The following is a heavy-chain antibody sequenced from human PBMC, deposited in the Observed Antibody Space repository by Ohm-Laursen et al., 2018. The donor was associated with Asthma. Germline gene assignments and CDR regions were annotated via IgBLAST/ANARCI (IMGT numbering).Heavy chain of an antibody. CDR1: GFTFSIYS. V-gene: IGHV3-48*01. CDR3: SREWGGMDV. Sequence: SLRLSCTAAGFTFSIYSMSWVRQAPGKGLEWVSYISSSSSNIYYADSVKGRFTISRDNAKNSLYLQMNNLRAEDAAIYYCSREWGGMDVWGQGTTVTVSS. CDR2: ISSSSSNI. J-gene: IGHJ6*02. D-gene: IGHD3-16*01.